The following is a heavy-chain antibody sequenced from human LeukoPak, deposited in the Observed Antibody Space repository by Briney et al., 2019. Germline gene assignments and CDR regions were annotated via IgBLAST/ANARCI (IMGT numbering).Heavy chain of an antibody. J-gene: IGHJ2*01. V-gene: IGHV4-38-2*02. CDR1: GYSISSGYY. CDR3: ARVSSSWYQDWYFDL. Sequence: SETLSLTCTVSGYSISSGYYWSWIRQPPGKGLEWIGEINHSGSTNYNPSLKSRVTISVDTSKNQFSLKLSSVTAADTAVYYCARVSSSWYQDWYFDLWGRGTLVTVSS. D-gene: IGHD6-13*01. CDR2: INHSGST.